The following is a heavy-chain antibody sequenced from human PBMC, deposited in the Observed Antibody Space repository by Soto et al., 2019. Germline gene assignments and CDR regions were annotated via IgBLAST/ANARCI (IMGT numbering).Heavy chain of an antibody. Sequence: SETLSLTCAVSGGSISSYSWTWIRQPPGKGLEWVGYILHSGSTYYNPSLKSRVIISVDRSKNQFFLKLMSVTAAETAIYYCASLISRDGYTSFDYWGQGALVTVSS. J-gene: IGHJ4*02. CDR3: ASLISRDGYTSFDY. CDR1: GGSISSYS. V-gene: IGHV4-30-2*01. D-gene: IGHD5-12*01. CDR2: ILHSGST.